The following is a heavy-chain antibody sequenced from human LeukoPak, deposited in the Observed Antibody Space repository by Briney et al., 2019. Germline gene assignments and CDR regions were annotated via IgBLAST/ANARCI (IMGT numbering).Heavy chain of an antibody. CDR2: IYYSGST. J-gene: IGHJ3*02. CDR3: ARVQLGMDAFDI. D-gene: IGHD7-27*01. Sequence: LRLSCAASGGSISSGDYYWSWIRPPPGKGLEWIGYIYYSGSTYYNPSLKSRVTISVDTSKNQFSLKLSSVTAADTAVYYCARVQLGMDAFDIWGQGTMVTVSS. CDR1: GGSISSGDYY. V-gene: IGHV4-30-4*08.